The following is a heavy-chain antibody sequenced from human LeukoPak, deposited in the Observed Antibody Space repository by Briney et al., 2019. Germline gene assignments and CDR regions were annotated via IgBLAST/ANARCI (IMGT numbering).Heavy chain of an antibody. V-gene: IGHV4-39*07. Sequence: SETLSLTCTVSGGSISSSSYYWGWIRQPPGKGLEWIGSIYYSGSTYYNPSLKSRVTISVDTSKNQFSLKLSSVTAADTAVYYCARIVVEIATNFDYWGQGTLVTVSS. D-gene: IGHD5-24*01. CDR3: ARIVVEIATNFDY. J-gene: IGHJ4*02. CDR2: IYYSGST. CDR1: GGSISSSSYY.